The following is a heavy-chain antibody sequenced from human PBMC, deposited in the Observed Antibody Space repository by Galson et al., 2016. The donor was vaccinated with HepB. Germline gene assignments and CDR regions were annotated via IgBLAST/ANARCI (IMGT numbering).Heavy chain of an antibody. J-gene: IGHJ4*02. D-gene: IGHD2-15*01. Sequence: SLRLSCAVSGSIFSGYWVSWVRQAPGEGLEWVANINPDGSQKYYVDSVRGRFTISRDNAKNSLFLYMNNVRADDTALYYCARGRYCSGGGCYQDYWGQGTLVTVSS. CDR2: INPDGSQK. CDR3: ARGRYCSGGGCYQDY. V-gene: IGHV3-7*03. CDR1: GSIFSGYW.